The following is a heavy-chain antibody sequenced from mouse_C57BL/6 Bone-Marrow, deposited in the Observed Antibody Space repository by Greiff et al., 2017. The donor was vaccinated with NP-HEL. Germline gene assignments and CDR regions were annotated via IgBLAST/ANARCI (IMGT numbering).Heavy chain of an antibody. J-gene: IGHJ1*03. CDR2: IRSKSSNYAT. V-gene: IGHV10-3*01. Sequence: EVQGVESGGGLVQPKGSLKLSCAASGFTFNTYAMHWVRQAPGKGLEWVARIRSKSSNYATYYADSVKDRFTISRDDSQSMLYLQMNNLKTEDTAMYYCVRVGNYGWYFDVWGTGTTVTVSS. CDR1: GFTFNTYA. CDR3: VRVGNYGWYFDV. D-gene: IGHD2-1*01.